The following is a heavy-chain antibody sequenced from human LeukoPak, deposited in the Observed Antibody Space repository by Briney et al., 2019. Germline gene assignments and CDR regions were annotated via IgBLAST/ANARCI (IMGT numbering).Heavy chain of an antibody. CDR2: IYFSGST. CDR1: GGSISSYY. J-gene: IGHJ4*02. Sequence: SETLSLTCTVPGGSISSYYWSWIRQPPGKGLEWIGYIYFSGSTNYNPSLKSRVTISVDTSKNQFSLKLSSVTAADTAMYYCAIGDRAYFDYWGQGTLVTVSS. CDR3: AIGDRAYFDY. D-gene: IGHD3-10*01. V-gene: IGHV4-59*01.